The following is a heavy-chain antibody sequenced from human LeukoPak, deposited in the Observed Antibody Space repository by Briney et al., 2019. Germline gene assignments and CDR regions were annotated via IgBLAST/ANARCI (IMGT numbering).Heavy chain of an antibody. D-gene: IGHD6-13*01. Sequence: GGSLRLSCAASGFTFSDYYMSWIRQAPGKGLEWVANIKQDGSEKYYVDSVKGRFTISRDNAKNSLYLQMNSLRAEDTAVYYCARSPKGYSSSWYAYWGQGTLVTVSS. J-gene: IGHJ4*02. V-gene: IGHV3-7*01. CDR3: ARSPKGYSSSWYAY. CDR2: IKQDGSEK. CDR1: GFTFSDYY.